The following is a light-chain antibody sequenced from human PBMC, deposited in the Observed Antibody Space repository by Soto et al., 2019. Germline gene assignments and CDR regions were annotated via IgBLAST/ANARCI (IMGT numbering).Light chain of an antibody. Sequence: QSALTQPASVSASPGQSITISCTGTSSDVGGYNYVSWYQQHPGKAPKLMIYDVSNRPSGVSNRFSGSKSGNTASLTISGQLAADEADYYCSSYTSSSTLVFGGGTKLTVL. CDR2: DVS. CDR3: SSYTSSSTLV. CDR1: SSDVGGYNY. V-gene: IGLV2-14*01. J-gene: IGLJ2*01.